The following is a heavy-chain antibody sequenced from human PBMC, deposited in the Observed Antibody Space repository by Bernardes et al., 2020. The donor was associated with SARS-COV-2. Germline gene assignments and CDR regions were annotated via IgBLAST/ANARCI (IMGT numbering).Heavy chain of an antibody. J-gene: IGHJ4*02. D-gene: IGHD3-3*01. CDR3: ATDSISGIVIMAWVY. CDR1: GSSLTAAS. V-gene: IGHV1-24*01. Sequence: ASVKVSCKVSGSSLTAASIYWVRQAPGQGLEWMGSFDPQYGDPIYAQNFQGRITMTEDTSTDTAYMELSDLRSEDTAVYYCATDSISGIVIMAWVYWGQGTLVTVSS. CDR2: FDPQYGDP.